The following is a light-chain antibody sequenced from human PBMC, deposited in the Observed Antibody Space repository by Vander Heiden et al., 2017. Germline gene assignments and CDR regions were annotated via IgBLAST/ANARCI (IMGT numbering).Light chain of an antibody. J-gene: IGLJ3*02. CDR2: GNT. CDR1: SSNIGADYD. Sequence: QSALTPPPSVSGAPGQRAPISCTGSSSNIGADYDVHWYQQFPGTAPKLLISGNTNRPSGVPDRFSGSKSGTSASLAITGLQPEDEADYYCQSYDSSLSGWVFGGGTKLTVL. V-gene: IGLV1-40*01. CDR3: QSYDSSLSGWV.